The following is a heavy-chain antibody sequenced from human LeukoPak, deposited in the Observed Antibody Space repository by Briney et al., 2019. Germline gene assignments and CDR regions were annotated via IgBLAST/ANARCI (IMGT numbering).Heavy chain of an antibody. Sequence: PGGSLRLSCAVSGFTLSSYWMSWVRQAPGKGLEWVANIKQDGSEKNYVDSVKGRFTISRDNAKNSLYLQMNRLRVEGTAVYYCARDNPFGGYWGQGTLVTVSS. CDR2: IKQDGSEK. V-gene: IGHV3-7*03. D-gene: IGHD3-16*01. CDR1: GFTLSSYW. J-gene: IGHJ4*02. CDR3: ARDNPFGGY.